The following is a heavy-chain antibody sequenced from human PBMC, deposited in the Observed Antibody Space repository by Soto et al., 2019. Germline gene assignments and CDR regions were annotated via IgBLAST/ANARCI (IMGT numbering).Heavy chain of an antibody. CDR1: GFTFNSYA. D-gene: IGHD4-17*01. CDR3: AKPVNYGQTHYYYGMDV. CDR2: ISCGGSSR. Sequence: WGSLRLSCAASGFTFNSYATTWVRQAPGRGLEWVSVISCGGSSRYYADSVQGRFTISRENSKNTLYLQMNSLRAEDTAVYYCAKPVNYGQTHYYYGMDVWGQGTTVTVSS. J-gene: IGHJ6*02. V-gene: IGHV3-23*01.